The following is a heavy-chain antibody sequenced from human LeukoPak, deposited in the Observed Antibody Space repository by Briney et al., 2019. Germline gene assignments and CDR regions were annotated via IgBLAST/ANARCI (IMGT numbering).Heavy chain of an antibody. D-gene: IGHD6-19*01. CDR2: ISYDGSNK. CDR1: GFVFRSYS. V-gene: IGHV3-30*18. Sequence: GGSLRLSCAVSGFVFRSYSMNWVRQAPGKGLEWVAVISYDGSNKYYADSVKGRFTIFRDNSKNTLYLQMNSLRAEDTAVYYCAKGVPGPGKRAVAGTRVDYYGMGVWGQGTTVTVSS. CDR3: AKGVPGPGKRAVAGTRVDYYGMGV. J-gene: IGHJ6*02.